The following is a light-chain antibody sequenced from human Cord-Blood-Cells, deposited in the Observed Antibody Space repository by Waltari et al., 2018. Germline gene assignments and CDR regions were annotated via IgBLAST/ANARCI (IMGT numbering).Light chain of an antibody. J-gene: IGLJ2*01. CDR3: SSYTSSSTLG. Sequence: QSALTQPASVSGSPGQSITISCTGTSSDVGGYNYVSWYQQHPGKAPKLMIYEVSNRPSGVSNRFSDSKSGNTASLTISGLQAEDEADYYCSSYTSSSTLGFGGGTKLTVL. CDR1: SSDVGGYNY. CDR2: EVS. V-gene: IGLV2-14*01.